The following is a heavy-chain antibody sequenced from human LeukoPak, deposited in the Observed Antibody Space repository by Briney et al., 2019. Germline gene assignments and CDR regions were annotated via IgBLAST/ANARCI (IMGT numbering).Heavy chain of an antibody. Sequence: SETLSLTCAVSGCSISSGYYWGWIRQPPGKGLEWIGSIYHSGSTYYNPSLKSRVTISVDTSKNQFSLKLSSVTAADTAVYYCAREITMVRGVHIDYWGQGTLVTVSS. CDR3: AREITMVRGVHIDY. J-gene: IGHJ4*02. D-gene: IGHD3-10*01. V-gene: IGHV4-38-2*02. CDR2: IYHSGST. CDR1: GCSISSGYY.